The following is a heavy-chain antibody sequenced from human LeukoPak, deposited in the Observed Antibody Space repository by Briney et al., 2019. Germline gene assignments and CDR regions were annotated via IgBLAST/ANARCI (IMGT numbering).Heavy chain of an antibody. Sequence: GGSLRLSCAASGFTFDDYAMHWVRQAPGKGLEWVSLISGDGGSTYYADSVKGRFTISRDNSKNSLYLQMNSLGTEDTALYYCAKDRGSGWYYFDCWGQGTLVTVSS. D-gene: IGHD6-19*01. CDR1: GFTFDDYA. V-gene: IGHV3-43*02. CDR2: ISGDGGST. CDR3: AKDRGSGWYYFDC. J-gene: IGHJ4*02.